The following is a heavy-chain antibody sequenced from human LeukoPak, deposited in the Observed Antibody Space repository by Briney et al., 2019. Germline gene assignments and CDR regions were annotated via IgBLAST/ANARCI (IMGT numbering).Heavy chain of an antibody. CDR2: VFNSGNT. Sequence: SETLSLTCTVSGGSISSYYWSWIRQPAGKGLEWIGRVFNSGNTYYNPSLKSRVTMSVDTSKNQFSLKLSSVTAADTAVYYCARAGGQLSELDYWGQGTLVTVSS. J-gene: IGHJ4*02. CDR1: GGSISSYY. D-gene: IGHD6-6*01. V-gene: IGHV4-4*07. CDR3: ARAGGQLSELDY.